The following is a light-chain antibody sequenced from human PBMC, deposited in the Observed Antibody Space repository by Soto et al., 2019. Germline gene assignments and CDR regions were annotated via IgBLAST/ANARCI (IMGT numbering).Light chain of an antibody. CDR2: EVT. V-gene: IGLV2-14*01. Sequence: QSALTQPASVSGSPGQSITISCTGTSRDVGGYNYVSWYQQHPGKAPKLMIYEVTNRPSGVSDRFSGSKSGNTASLTISGLQAEDEADYYCGSYTTSSTWVFGGGTKVTVL. CDR1: SRDVGGYNY. CDR3: GSYTTSSTWV. J-gene: IGLJ3*02.